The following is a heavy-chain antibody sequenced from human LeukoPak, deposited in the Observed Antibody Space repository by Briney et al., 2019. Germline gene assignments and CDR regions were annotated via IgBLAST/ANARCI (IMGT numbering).Heavy chain of an antibody. V-gene: IGHV1-2*02. Sequence: ASVKVSCKASGYTFTSYYIHWVRQAPGQGLEWMGWINPKSGGTNHAQIRGRVTMTRDTSITTAYMELSRLRSDDTAVYYCATSRASYSNSSSLDYWGQGTLVTVSS. CDR1: GYTFTSYY. CDR2: INPKSGGT. CDR3: ATSRASYSNSSSLDY. D-gene: IGHD6-6*01. J-gene: IGHJ4*02.